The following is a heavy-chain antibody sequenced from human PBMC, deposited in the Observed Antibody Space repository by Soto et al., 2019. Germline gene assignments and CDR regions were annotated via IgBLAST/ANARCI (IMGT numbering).Heavy chain of an antibody. CDR1: GYTFTSYA. V-gene: IGHV1-3*01. Sequence: VDSLEVSCKASGYTFTSYAMHWVGQASGLRLEWMGWSDAGNSTTKYKQKFQGRVTITRDTSASTAYMELSSLRSEDTAVYYCARDLELGAVPAALNWFDPWGQGTLVTVYS. CDR3: ARDLELGAVPAALNWFDP. J-gene: IGHJ5*02. CDR2: SDAGNSTT. D-gene: IGHD2-2*01.